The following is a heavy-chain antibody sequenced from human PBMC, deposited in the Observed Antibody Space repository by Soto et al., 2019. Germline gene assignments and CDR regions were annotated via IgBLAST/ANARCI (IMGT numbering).Heavy chain of an antibody. CDR2: IIPSGGST. J-gene: IGHJ5*02. D-gene: IGHD3-3*01. V-gene: IGHV1-46*03. Sequence: ASVKVSCKVSGGTLSSETISWLRQAPGQGLEWMGIIIPSGGSTSYAQIFQGRITMTRDTSTSTVYMELSSLRSEDTAVYYCSRGRSGYYRWFDPWGQGTLVTVSS. CDR3: SRGRSGYYRWFDP. CDR1: GGTLSSET.